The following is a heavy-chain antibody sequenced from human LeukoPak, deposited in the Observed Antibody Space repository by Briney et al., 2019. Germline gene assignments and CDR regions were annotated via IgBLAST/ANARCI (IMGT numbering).Heavy chain of an antibody. J-gene: IGHJ4*02. D-gene: IGHD6-19*01. CDR1: AFAFSNYA. CDR2: ISSSGGST. Sequence: QPGGSLRLSCAASAFAFSNYAMTWVRQAPGKGLEWVSLISSSGGSTYYADSVKGRFTISRDNSKSTLYLQMNSLRAEDTAVYYCARGGWLGKPQRVDYWGQGTLVTVSS. CDR3: ARGGWLGKPQRVDY. V-gene: IGHV3-23*01.